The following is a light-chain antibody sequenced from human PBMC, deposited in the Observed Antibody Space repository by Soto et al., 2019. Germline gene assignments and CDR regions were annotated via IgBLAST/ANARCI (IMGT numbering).Light chain of an antibody. CDR2: DAS. J-gene: IGKJ4*02. V-gene: IGKV3-15*01. CDR1: QSVSSI. CDR3: QQYSNWPLT. Sequence: EIVMTQSPATLSVSPGQRATLSCRASQSVSSILAWYQQRPGQDPRLLIYDASTRATGIPARFSGSGSGTEFTLTISRLQSEDFAVYYCQQYSNWPLTFGGGGKVEIK.